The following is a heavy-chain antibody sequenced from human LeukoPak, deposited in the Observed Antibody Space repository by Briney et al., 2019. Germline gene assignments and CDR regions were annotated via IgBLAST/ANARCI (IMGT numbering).Heavy chain of an antibody. CDR1: GFTFSSYS. CDR3: ARGDGDVFDI. J-gene: IGHJ3*02. CDR2: ISTSSTYI. V-gene: IGHV3-21*01. Sequence: GGSLRFSCAASGFTFSSYSMNWVRQAPGKGLEWVSCISTSSTYIFYADSVKGRFTISRDNAKNSLYLQMNSLRVEDTAVYYCARGDGDVFDIWGQGTMVTVSS.